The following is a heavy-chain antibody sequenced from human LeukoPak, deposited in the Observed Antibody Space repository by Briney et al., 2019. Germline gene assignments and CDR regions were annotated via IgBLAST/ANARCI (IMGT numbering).Heavy chain of an antibody. V-gene: IGHV3-33*01. CDR2: IWYDGTNK. Sequence: PGRSLRLSCAASGFTFSSYGEHWVRQAPGKGLEWVALIWYDGTNKYYADSVKGRFTISRDNSKNTLYLQMNSLRAEDTAVYYCARDFSSGWLDYWGQGTLVTVSS. CDR1: GFTFSSYG. D-gene: IGHD6-19*01. CDR3: ARDFSSGWLDY. J-gene: IGHJ4*02.